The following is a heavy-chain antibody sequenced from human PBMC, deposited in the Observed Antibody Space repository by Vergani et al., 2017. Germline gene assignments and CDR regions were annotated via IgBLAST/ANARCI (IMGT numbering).Heavy chain of an antibody. J-gene: IGHJ4*02. V-gene: IGHV4-34*01. Sequence: QVQLQQWGAGLLKPSETLSLTCAVYGGSFSGYYWSWIRQPPGKGLEWIGEINHSGSTNYNPSLKSRVTISVDTSKNQFSLKLSSVTAADTAVYYWAEEMSDCSSTSCYKVFDYWGQGTLVTVSS. CDR1: GGSFSGYY. CDR3: AEEMSDCSSTSCYKVFDY. CDR2: INHSGST. D-gene: IGHD2-2*02.